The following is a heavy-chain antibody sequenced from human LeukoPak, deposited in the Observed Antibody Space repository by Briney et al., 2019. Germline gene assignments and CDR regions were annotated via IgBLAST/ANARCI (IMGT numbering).Heavy chain of an antibody. Sequence: GGSLRLSCAASGFTFGSHWMNWVHQAPGKGPVWVSRINGDGSTTVYADSVQGRFSISRDNAKGTLYLHMNSLRAEDTAVYYCAREGGGYCSGINCWKWFDPWGQGTLVTVSS. J-gene: IGHJ5*02. V-gene: IGHV3-74*01. CDR2: INGDGSTT. CDR3: AREGGGYCSGINCWKWFDP. CDR1: GFTFGSHW. D-gene: IGHD2-15*01.